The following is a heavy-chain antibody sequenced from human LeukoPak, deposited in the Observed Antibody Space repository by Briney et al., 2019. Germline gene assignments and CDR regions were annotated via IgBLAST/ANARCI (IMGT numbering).Heavy chain of an antibody. CDR2: ISSSGHST. CDR3: ANEGPNFDY. D-gene: IGHD2-8*01. J-gene: IGHJ4*02. CDR1: GFTFSTYA. Sequence: GGSLRLSCAASGFTFSTYAMSWARQAPGKGLEWVSVISSSGHSTHYADSVKGRFTISRDNSKNTVYLQMNSLRAEDTAVYYCANEGPNFDYWGQGTLVTVSS. V-gene: IGHV3-23*01.